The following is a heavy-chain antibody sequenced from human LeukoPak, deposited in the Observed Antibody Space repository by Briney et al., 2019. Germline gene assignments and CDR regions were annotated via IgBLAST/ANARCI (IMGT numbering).Heavy chain of an antibody. D-gene: IGHD5-12*01. Sequence: GGSLRLSCAASGFTFRSYWMSWVRQAPGKGLEWVANINQGGSVQYYMDSVKGRFTISRDDAKNSLYVQMNSLRDEDTAVYCARVEYSGWNLEYWGQGTLDTVSS. CDR2: INQGGSVQ. V-gene: IGHV3-7*01. CDR3: ARVEYSGWNLEY. CDR1: GFTFRSYW. J-gene: IGHJ4*02.